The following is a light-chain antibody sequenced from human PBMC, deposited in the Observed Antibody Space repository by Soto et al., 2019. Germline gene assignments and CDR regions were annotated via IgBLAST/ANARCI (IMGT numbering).Light chain of an antibody. J-gene: IGLJ1*01. V-gene: IGLV2-14*01. CDR2: EIS. Sequence: QSVLTQPASVSGSPGQSITISCTGTSSDVGGYNYVSWYQHHPGKAPKLMIHEISNRPSGVSNRFSGSKSGNTASLAISGLQAEDEADYYCSSYRSSSSQVVFGTGTKVTVL. CDR1: SSDVGGYNY. CDR3: SSYRSSSSQVV.